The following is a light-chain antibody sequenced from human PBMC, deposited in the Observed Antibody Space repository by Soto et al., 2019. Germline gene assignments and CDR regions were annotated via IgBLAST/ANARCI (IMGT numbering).Light chain of an antibody. CDR2: DAS. V-gene: IGKV3-11*01. Sequence: EIVLTQSPATLSLSPGDRATLSCRASQSVGSYLGWYQQRPGQAPRLLIYDASNRATGIPARFSGSGSGTDFTLTVSGLEPEDFAVYYCHQRSDWPSTFGGGTKVEIK. J-gene: IGKJ4*01. CDR1: QSVGSY. CDR3: HQRSDWPST.